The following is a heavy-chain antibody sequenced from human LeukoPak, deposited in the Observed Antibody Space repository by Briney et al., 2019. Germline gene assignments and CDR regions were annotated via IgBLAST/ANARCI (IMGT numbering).Heavy chain of an antibody. CDR3: ARCIAVAGTNWFDP. J-gene: IGHJ5*02. D-gene: IGHD6-19*01. V-gene: IGHV4-59*01. Sequence: SETLSLTCTVSGGSISSYYWSWIRQPPGQGLEWIGYIYYSGSTNYNPSLKSRVTISVDTSKNQFSLKLSSVTAADTAVYYCARCIAVAGTNWFDPWGQGTLVTVSS. CDR1: GGSISSYY. CDR2: IYYSGST.